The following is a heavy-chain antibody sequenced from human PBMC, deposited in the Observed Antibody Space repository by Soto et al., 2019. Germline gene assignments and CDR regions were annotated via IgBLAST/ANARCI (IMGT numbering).Heavy chain of an antibody. CDR1: GFKFSDYS. Sequence: EVQLGEPGGGFTQAGGSLRLSCAASGFKFSDYSFNWVRQGPGRGLEWIAFISTVPDITYYADSVKGRFAISRDNAENSVLLQLNSLRDADSAVYYCAKDRWVTTRSFDFWGQGTLVAVS. D-gene: IGHD4-17*01. V-gene: IGHV3-48*02. CDR3: AKDRWVTTRSFDF. J-gene: IGHJ4*02. CDR2: ISTVPDIT.